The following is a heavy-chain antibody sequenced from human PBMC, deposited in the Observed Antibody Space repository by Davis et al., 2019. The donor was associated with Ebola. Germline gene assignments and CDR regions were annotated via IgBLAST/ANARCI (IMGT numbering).Heavy chain of an antibody. CDR1: GGSMRSYY. CDR3: ARGDNSVAAFDM. D-gene: IGHD2-15*01. CDR2: IYSSGDT. Sequence: SETLSLTCSVSGGSMRSYYWSWIRQSPGKGLEYIGYIYSSGDTYYNPSLTSRATMSVDTSKNQFSLKLNSVTAADTAVYYCARGDNSVAAFDMWGQGTLVTVSS. V-gene: IGHV4-59*01. J-gene: IGHJ3*02.